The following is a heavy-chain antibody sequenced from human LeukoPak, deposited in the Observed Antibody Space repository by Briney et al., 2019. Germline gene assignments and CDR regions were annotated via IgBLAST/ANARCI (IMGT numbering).Heavy chain of an antibody. J-gene: IGHJ6*02. V-gene: IGHV3-9*01. D-gene: IGHD1-26*01. CDR1: GFTFDDYA. CDR3: AKDMSSGSYGYYYGMDV. Sequence: GGSPRLSCAASGFTFDDYAMHWVWQAPGKGLEWVSGISWNSGSIGYADSVKGRFTISRDNAKNSLYLQMNSLRAEDTALYYCAKDMSSGSYGYYYGMDVWGQGTTVTVSS. CDR2: ISWNSGSI.